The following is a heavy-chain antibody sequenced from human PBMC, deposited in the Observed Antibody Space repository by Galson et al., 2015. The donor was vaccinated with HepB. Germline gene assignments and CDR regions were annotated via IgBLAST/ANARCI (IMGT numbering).Heavy chain of an antibody. CDR2: ISSSGSTI. Sequence: SLRLSCAASGFTFSSYEMNWVRQAPGKGLEWVSYISSSGSTIYYADSVKGRFTISRDNAKNSLYLQMNSLRAEDTAVYYCARDMGGLNGMEVDYWGQGTLVTVSS. D-gene: IGHD3-16*01. CDR3: ARDMGGLNGMEVDY. CDR1: GFTFSSYE. J-gene: IGHJ4*02. V-gene: IGHV3-48*03.